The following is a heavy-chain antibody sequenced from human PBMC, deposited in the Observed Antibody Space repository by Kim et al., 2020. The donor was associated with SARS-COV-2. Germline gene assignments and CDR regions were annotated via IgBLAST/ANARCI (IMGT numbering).Heavy chain of an antibody. V-gene: IGHV3-48*02. J-gene: IGHJ4*02. D-gene: IGHD3-22*01. Sequence: SVKGRCTISRDKAKNSLYLQMDSLRDEDTAVYYGARDKNWDSRGYYFQLDYWGQGTLVTVSS. CDR3: ARDKNWDSRGYYFQLDY.